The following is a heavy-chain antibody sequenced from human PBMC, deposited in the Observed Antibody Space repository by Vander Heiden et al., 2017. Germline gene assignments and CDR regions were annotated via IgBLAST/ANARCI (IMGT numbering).Heavy chain of an antibody. J-gene: IGHJ5*02. Sequence: QITLKASGPTLVKPTQTLTLTCTFSGFSLSTSGVGVGWIRQPPGKALEWLALIYWDDDKRYSPSLKSRLTITKDTSKNQVVLTMTNMDPVDTATYYCAHRPSAAAVDWFDPWGQGTLVTVSS. V-gene: IGHV2-5*02. D-gene: IGHD6-13*01. CDR3: AHRPSAAAVDWFDP. CDR1: GFSLSTSGVG. CDR2: IYWDDDK.